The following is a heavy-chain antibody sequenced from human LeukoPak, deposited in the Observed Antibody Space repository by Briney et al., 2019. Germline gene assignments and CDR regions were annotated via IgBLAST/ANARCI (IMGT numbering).Heavy chain of an antibody. D-gene: IGHD3-22*01. CDR2: INHSGST. Sequence: SETLSLTCAVYGGSFSGYYWSWIRQPPGKGLEWIGEINHSGSTNYNSSLKSRVTISVDTSKNQFSLKLSSVTAADTAVYYCARGPGYYYDSSGYYYLFDYWGQGTLVTVSS. V-gene: IGHV4-34*01. CDR3: ARGPGYYYDSSGYYYLFDY. J-gene: IGHJ4*02. CDR1: GGSFSGYY.